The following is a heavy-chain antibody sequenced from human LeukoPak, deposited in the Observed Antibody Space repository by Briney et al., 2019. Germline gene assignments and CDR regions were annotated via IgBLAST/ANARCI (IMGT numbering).Heavy chain of an antibody. D-gene: IGHD3-22*01. Sequence: WGSLRLSCAASGFTFSSYSMNWVRQAPGKGLEWVSSISSSSSYIYYADSVKGRFTISRDNAKNSLYLQMNSLRAEDTAVYYCARDPYYYDSSGYRNWGQGTLETVSS. V-gene: IGHV3-21*01. CDR1: GFTFSSYS. CDR2: ISSSSSYI. J-gene: IGHJ4*02. CDR3: ARDPYYYDSSGYRN.